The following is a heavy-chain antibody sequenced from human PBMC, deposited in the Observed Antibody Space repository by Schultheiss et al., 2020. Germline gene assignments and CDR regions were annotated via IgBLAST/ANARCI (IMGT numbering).Heavy chain of an antibody. CDR2: IYYSGST. J-gene: IGHJ6*04. CDR1: GGSISSGGYY. Sequence: SETLSLTCTVSGGSISSGGYYWSWIRQPPGKGLEWIGYIYYSGSTYYNPSLKSRVTISVDTSKNQFSLKLSSVTAADTAVYYCARRGRVTNYYYYGMGVWGKGTTVTVSS. CDR3: ARRGRVTNYYYYGMGV. V-gene: IGHV4-30-4*08. D-gene: IGHD2-21*02.